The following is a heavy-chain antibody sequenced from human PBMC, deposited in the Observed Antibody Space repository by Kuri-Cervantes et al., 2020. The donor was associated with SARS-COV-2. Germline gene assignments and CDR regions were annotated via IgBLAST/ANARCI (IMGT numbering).Heavy chain of an antibody. V-gene: IGHV4-38-2*02. CDR3: ARVGVYCSSTSCYPNWFDP. J-gene: IGHJ5*02. CDR1: GGSISSGYY. Sequence: ESLKISCTVSGGSISSGYYWGWIRQPPGKGLEWIGSIYHSGSTYYNPSLKSRVTISVDTSKNQFSLKLSSVTAADTAVYYCARVGVYCSSTSCYPNWFDPWGQGTLVTVSS. CDR2: IYHSGST. D-gene: IGHD2-2*01.